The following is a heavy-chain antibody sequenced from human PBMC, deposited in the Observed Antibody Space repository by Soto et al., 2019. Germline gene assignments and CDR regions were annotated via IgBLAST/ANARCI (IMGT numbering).Heavy chain of an antibody. CDR3: ARSTPRSGSGSYYSPDAFDI. J-gene: IGHJ3*02. D-gene: IGHD3-10*01. CDR1: GGSISSYY. CDR2: IYYSGST. V-gene: IGHV4-59*01. Sequence: SETLSLTCTVSGGSISSYYWSWIRQPPGKGLEWIGYIYYSGSTNYNPSLKSRVTISVDTSKNQFSLKLSSVTAADTAVYYCARSTPRSGSGSYYSPDAFDIWGQGTMVTVSS.